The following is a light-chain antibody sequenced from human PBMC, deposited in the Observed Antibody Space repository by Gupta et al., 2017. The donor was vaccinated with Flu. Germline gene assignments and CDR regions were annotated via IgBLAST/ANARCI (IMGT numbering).Light chain of an antibody. CDR1: QSIKRAY. V-gene: IGKV3-20*01. J-gene: IGKJ3*01. CDR2: ETS. Sequence: GSLVLSPGDRATLSCRASQSIKRAYLAWYQQKPGQAPRLLIHETSSRSAGLPERFSGSGSGTEFTLTISRLDPEDFAVYFCQQEDKSPLTFGHGTKVEIK. CDR3: QQEDKSPLT.